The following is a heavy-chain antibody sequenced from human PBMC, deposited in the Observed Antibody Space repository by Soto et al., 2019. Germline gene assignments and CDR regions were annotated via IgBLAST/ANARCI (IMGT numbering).Heavy chain of an antibody. D-gene: IGHD3-10*01. CDR2: IYYSGST. Sequence: PSETLSLTCTVSGGSISSGGYYWSWIRQHPGKGLEWIGYIYYSGSTYYNPSLKSRVTISVDTSKNKFSLKMSSVTAADTAVYYCARDRRLARSYNWFDPWGQGTQVTVPS. J-gene: IGHJ5*02. V-gene: IGHV4-31*03. CDR3: ARDRRLARSYNWFDP. CDR1: GGSISSGGYY.